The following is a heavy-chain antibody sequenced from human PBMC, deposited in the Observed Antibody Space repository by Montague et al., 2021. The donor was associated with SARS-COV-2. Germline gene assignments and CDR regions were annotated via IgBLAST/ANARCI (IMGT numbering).Heavy chain of an antibody. CDR1: GGSIGTDYYF. V-gene: IGHV4-39*01. Sequence: SETLSLTCTVSGGSIGTDYYFWSWIRQSPGKGLEWLGTVFYRGNTYYNPSLKSRVTISVDTSTNQFSLKLTSVTVAETAIYLCARRNYCSSSSCYNGGFDNWGQGAVVTVSS. J-gene: IGHJ3*02. CDR3: ARRNYCSSSSCYNGGFDN. CDR2: VFYRGNT. D-gene: IGHD2-2*01.